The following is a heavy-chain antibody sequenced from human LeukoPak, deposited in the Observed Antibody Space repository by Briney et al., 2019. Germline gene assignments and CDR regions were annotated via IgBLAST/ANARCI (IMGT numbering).Heavy chain of an antibody. Sequence: ASVKVSCKASGGTFSSYAISWVRQAPGQGLEWMGGIIPIFGTANYAQKFQGRVTITADEPTSTAYMELSSLRSEDTAVYYCARGRSLIAAAVEFWGQGTLVTVSS. D-gene: IGHD6-13*01. V-gene: IGHV1-69*13. CDR3: ARGRSLIAAAVEF. CDR2: IIPIFGTA. CDR1: GGTFSSYA. J-gene: IGHJ4*02.